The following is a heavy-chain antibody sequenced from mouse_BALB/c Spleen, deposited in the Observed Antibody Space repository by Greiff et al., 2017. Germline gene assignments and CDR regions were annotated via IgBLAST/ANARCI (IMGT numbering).Heavy chain of an antibody. CDR2: INPGSGGT. CDR1: GYTFTSYD. Sequence: VQLQQSGAELVKPGASVKLSCKASGYTFTSYDINWVRQRPGQGLEWIGVINPGSGGTNYNEKFKGKATLTADKSSSTAYMQLSSLTSDDSAVYFCTRDYVDYYAMDYWGQGTSVTVSS. J-gene: IGHJ4*01. D-gene: IGHD1-1*02. V-gene: IGHV1-54*01. CDR3: TRDYVDYYAMDY.